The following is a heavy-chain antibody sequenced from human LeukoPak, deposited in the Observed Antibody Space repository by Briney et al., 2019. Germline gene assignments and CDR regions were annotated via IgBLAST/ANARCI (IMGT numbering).Heavy chain of an antibody. J-gene: IGHJ4*02. CDR3: ARLCQVTTSAKFEY. D-gene: IGHD4-17*01. V-gene: IGHV4-39*01. CDR1: GDFLSSGSYY. Sequence: SETLSLTCSVSGDFLSSGSYYWGWIRQSPGKGLTWIGSIYYSGSIFYNASFESRVTMSVDTSTNQFFLKLSSVTAADTAVYYCARLCQVTTSAKFEYWGQGILVTVSA. CDR2: IYYSGSI.